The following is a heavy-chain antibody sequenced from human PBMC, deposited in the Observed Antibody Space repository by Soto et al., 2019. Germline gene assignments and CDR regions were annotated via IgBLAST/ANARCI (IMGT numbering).Heavy chain of an antibody. CDR1: GGSISPYF. V-gene: IGHV4-59*01. D-gene: IGHD3-10*01. CDR3: AGVRFYGSGVPGSFHFDY. CDR2: ISYRGSS. J-gene: IGHJ4*02. Sequence: SETLSLTCSVSGGSISPYFWSWIRQPPGKGLEWIGYISYRGSSNCNPSLRSRVTISVDTSKNQFSLDVGSVTAADTAVYYCAGVRFYGSGVPGSFHFDYWGQGSLVPGSS.